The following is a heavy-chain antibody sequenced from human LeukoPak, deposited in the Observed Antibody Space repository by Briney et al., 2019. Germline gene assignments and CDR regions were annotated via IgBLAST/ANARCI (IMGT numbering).Heavy chain of an antibody. D-gene: IGHD5-18*01. J-gene: IGHJ4*02. V-gene: IGHV3-7*01. CDR2: IKQDGSEK. CDR3: ARSRGYSYGYGFDY. CDR1: GFTFSSYW. Sequence: GGSLRLSCAASGFTFSSYWMSWVRQAPGKGLEWVANIKQDGSEKYYVDSVKGRFTISRDNAKNSLYLQMNSLRAEDTAVYYCARSRGYSYGYGFDYWDQGTLVTVSS.